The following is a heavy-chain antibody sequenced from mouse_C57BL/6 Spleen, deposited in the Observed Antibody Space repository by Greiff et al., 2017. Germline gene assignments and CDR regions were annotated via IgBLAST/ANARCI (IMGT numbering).Heavy chain of an antibody. Sequence: QLQQSGAELVKPGASVKLSCKASGYTFTSYWMHWVKQRPIQGLEWIGNIDPSDSETHYNQKFKDKATLTVDKSSSTAYMQLSSLTSEDSAVYYCARSPRYYFDYWGQGTTLTVSS. J-gene: IGHJ2*01. CDR1: GYTFTSYW. V-gene: IGHV1-52*01. CDR2: IDPSDSET. CDR3: ARSPRYYFDY.